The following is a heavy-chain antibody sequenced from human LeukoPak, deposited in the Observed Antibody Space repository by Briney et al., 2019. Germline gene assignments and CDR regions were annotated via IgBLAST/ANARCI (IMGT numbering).Heavy chain of an antibody. D-gene: IGHD6-19*01. CDR2: ISGSGGNT. Sequence: GGSLRLSCTASGFTFSTYAMSWVRQAPGKGLEWVSGISGSGGNTYYADAVKGRFTISRDNSKNTLYLQMNSLRADDTAVYYCANGYSSGGGFDYWGQGTLVTVSS. CDR1: GFTFSTYA. CDR3: ANGYSSGGGFDY. V-gene: IGHV3-23*01. J-gene: IGHJ4*02.